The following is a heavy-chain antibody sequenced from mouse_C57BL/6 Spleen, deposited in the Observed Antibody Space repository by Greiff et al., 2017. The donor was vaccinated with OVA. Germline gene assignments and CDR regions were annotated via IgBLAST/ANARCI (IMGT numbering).Heavy chain of an antibody. D-gene: IGHD2-2*01. Sequence: VQLQQPGTELVKPGASVKLSCKASGYTFTSYWMHWVKQRPGQGLEWIGNINPSNGGTNYNEKFKSKATLTVDKSSSTAYMQLSSLTSEDSAVYYCARDGYDGGPWFAYWGQGTLVTVSA. CDR3: ARDGYDGGPWFAY. V-gene: IGHV1-53*01. J-gene: IGHJ3*01. CDR2: INPSNGGT. CDR1: GYTFTSYW.